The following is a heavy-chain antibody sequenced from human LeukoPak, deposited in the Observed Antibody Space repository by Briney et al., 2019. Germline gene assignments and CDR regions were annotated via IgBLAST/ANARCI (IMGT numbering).Heavy chain of an antibody. J-gene: IGHJ6*02. CDR3: ARDIKWLGRYYYYGLDV. CDR1: GFSFSSYT. V-gene: IGHV3-30*04. CDR2: ISYDGTNE. D-gene: IGHD6-19*01. Sequence: TGGSLRLSCAGSGFSFSSYTMHWVRQAPGKGLEWVAIISYDGTNEYYADSVKGRFTISRDNSKNTLYLQVNSLRAEDTAVYYCARDIKWLGRYYYYGLDVWGQGTTVTVS.